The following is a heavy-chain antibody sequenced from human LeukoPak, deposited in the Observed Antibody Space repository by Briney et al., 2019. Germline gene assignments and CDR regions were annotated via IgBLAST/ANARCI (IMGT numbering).Heavy chain of an antibody. CDR3: SSTLHRSYYFVLLYPVYY. Sequence: GGSLRLSCAASGFTFSNAWMSWVRRAPGKGLEWVGRIKSKTDGGTTDYAAPVKGRFTISRDDSKNTLYLQMNSLKTEDTAVSYCSSTLHRSYYFVLLYPVYYWGPGTLATVSS. CDR2: IKSKTDGGTT. V-gene: IGHV3-15*01. J-gene: IGHJ4*02. CDR1: GFTFSNAW. D-gene: IGHD1-26*01.